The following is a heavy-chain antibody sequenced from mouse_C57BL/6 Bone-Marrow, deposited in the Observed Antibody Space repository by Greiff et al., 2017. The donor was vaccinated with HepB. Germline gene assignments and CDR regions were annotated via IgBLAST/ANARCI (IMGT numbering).Heavy chain of an antibody. J-gene: IGHJ4*01. CDR2: IRSKSNNYAT. CDR3: VRQGRAYERAMDY. D-gene: IGHD2-12*01. V-gene: IGHV10-1*01. CDR1: GFSFNTYA. Sequence: EVKLVESGGGLVQPKGSLKLSCAASGFSFNTYAMNWVRQAPGKGLEWVARIRSKSNNYATYYADSVKDRFTISRDDSESMLYLQMNNLKTEDTAMYYCVRQGRAYERAMDYWGQGTSVTVSS.